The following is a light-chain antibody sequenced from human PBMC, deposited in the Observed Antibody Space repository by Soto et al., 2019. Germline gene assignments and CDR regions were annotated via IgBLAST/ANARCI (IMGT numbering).Light chain of an antibody. CDR3: QQYNNWPPIT. J-gene: IGKJ5*01. Sequence: EIVLTQSPGTLSLSPGERATLSCRAIQSVSNNYLAWYQQRPGQSPRLLIYGASTRATGIPARFSGSGSGTEFTLTISSLQSEDFAVYYCQQYNNWPPITFGQGTRLENK. CDR2: GAS. CDR1: QSVSNN. V-gene: IGKV3-15*01.